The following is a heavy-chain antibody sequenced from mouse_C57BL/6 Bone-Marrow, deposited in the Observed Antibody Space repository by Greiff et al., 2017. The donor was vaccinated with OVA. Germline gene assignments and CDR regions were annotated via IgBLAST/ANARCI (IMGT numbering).Heavy chain of an antibody. CDR3: SSEAFDY. D-gene: IGHD1-1*01. Sequence: EVKLVESGGDLVKPGGSLKLSCAASGFTFSSYGMSWVRQTPDKRLEWVATISSGGSYTYYPDSVKGRFTISRDNAKNTLYLQMSSLKSEDTAMYYCSSEAFDYWGKGTTLTVSS. CDR2: ISSGGSYT. CDR1: GFTFSSYG. V-gene: IGHV5-6*02. J-gene: IGHJ2*01.